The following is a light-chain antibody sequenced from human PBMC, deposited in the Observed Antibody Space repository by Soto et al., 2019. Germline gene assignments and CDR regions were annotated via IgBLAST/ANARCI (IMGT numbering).Light chain of an antibody. CDR1: SSDVDGYNY. CDR3: YSYVGSRAL. Sequence: QSALTQPRSVSGSPGQSGTISCTGISSDVDGYNYVSWYQQYPGKAPKLMIYDVTKRPSGVPDRFSGSKSGNTASLTISGLQAEDEADYYCYSYVGSRALFGGGTKLTVL. V-gene: IGLV2-11*01. CDR2: DVT. J-gene: IGLJ2*01.